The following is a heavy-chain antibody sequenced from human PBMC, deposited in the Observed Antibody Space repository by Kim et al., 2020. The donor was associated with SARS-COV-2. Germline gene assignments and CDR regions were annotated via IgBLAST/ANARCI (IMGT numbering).Heavy chain of an antibody. D-gene: IGHD3-22*01. CDR2: FYYTGST. J-gene: IGHJ4*02. CDR3: ARNPRSSSYYQFDY. CDR1: GYSISSGYS. Sequence: SETLSLTCSVSGYSISSGYSWDWIRQPPGKGLEWIGTFYYTGSTYYKPSLRSRVSISADTSKNQFSLKLTSVTAADTALYYCARNPRSSSYYQFDYWGQG. V-gene: IGHV4-38-2*01.